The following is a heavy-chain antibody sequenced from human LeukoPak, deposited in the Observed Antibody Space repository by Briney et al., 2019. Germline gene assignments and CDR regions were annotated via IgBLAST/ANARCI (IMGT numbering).Heavy chain of an antibody. CDR1: GFSFSSYA. D-gene: IGHD6-13*01. CDR3: ARGYSSSWYPGLWYYYGMDV. Sequence: GGSLRLSCAASGFSFSSYAMHWVRQAPGKGLEWVAVISYDGSNKYYADSVKGRFTISRDNSKNTLYLQMNSLRAEDTAVYYCARGYSSSWYPGLWYYYGMDVWGQGTTVTVSS. CDR2: ISYDGSNK. V-gene: IGHV3-30-3*01. J-gene: IGHJ6*02.